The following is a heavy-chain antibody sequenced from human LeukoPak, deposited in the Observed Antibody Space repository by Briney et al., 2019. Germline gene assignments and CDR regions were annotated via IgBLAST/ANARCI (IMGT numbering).Heavy chain of an antibody. CDR3: ARDASRGYCSGGSCYGFNY. D-gene: IGHD2-15*01. Sequence: ASVTVSCTASGYTFTGYYMHWVRQAPGQGLEWMGWINPNSGGTNYAQKFQGWVTMTRDTSISTAYMELSRLRSDDTAVYYCARDASRGYCSGGSCYGFNYWGQGTLVTVSS. CDR1: GYTFTGYY. CDR2: INPNSGGT. J-gene: IGHJ4*02. V-gene: IGHV1-2*04.